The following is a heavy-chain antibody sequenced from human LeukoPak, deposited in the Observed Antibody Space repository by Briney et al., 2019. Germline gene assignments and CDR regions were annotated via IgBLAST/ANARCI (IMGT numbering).Heavy chain of an antibody. CDR1: GDSASSNSAA. CDR3: AREVDGYFDY. Sequence: SQTLSLTCAISGDSASSNSAAWNWIRQSPSRGLEWLGRTYYRSKRYNDYAVSVESRITITPATSKNQSSMQLNSVTPEDTAVYYCAREVDGYFDYWGQGTLVTVSS. J-gene: IGHJ4*02. V-gene: IGHV6-1*01. CDR2: TYYRSKRYN. D-gene: IGHD6-19*01.